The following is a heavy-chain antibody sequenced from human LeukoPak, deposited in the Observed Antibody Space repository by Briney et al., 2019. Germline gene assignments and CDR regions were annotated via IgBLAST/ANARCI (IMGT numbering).Heavy chain of an antibody. D-gene: IGHD6-19*01. CDR2: IRYDGSNK. V-gene: IGHV3-30*02. Sequence: GGSLRLSCAASGFTFSSYGMHWVRQAPGKGLEWVAFIRYDGSNKYYADSVKGRFTISRDNSKNTLYLQMNSLRAEDKAVYYCAKEFPAYSSGWFPKNWFDPWGQGTLVTVSS. CDR1: GFTFSSYG. CDR3: AKEFPAYSSGWFPKNWFDP. J-gene: IGHJ5*02.